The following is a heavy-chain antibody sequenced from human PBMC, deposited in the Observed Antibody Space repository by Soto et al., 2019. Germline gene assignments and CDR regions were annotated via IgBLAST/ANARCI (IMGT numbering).Heavy chain of an antibody. D-gene: IGHD6-13*01. CDR2: IYWNDNK. Sequence: SGPTLVNPTQTLTLTCSFSGFSLSTSGMGVGWIRQPPGKALEWLALIYWNDNKRYSPSLKNRLTITKDTSKNQVVLTMTHMDPVDTGTYYCAHRPPLGGIATPRTWFDPWGQGTLVTVSS. CDR1: GFSLSTSGMG. V-gene: IGHV2-5*01. CDR3: AHRPPLGGIATPRTWFDP. J-gene: IGHJ5*02.